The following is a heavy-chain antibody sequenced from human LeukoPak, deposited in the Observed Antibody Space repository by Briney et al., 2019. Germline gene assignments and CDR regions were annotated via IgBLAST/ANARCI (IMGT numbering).Heavy chain of an antibody. D-gene: IGHD6-19*01. V-gene: IGHV4-59*01. CDR2: IYYSGST. Sequence: SETLSLTCTVSGGXISSYYCSWIRQPPGKGQEWIGHIYYSGSTNYNPSLKSRVTISVDTSKNQFSLKLSSVTAADTAVYYCARDIAVAGRAWGMDVWGQGTTVTVSS. CDR1: GGXISSYY. J-gene: IGHJ6*02. CDR3: ARDIAVAGRAWGMDV.